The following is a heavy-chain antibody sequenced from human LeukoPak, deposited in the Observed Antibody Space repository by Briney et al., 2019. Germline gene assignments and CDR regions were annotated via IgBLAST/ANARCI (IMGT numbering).Heavy chain of an antibody. V-gene: IGHV3-7*01. CDR3: ASSYFDNSLHAYDI. CDR1: GFTFSDYY. CDR2: IKQDGSEM. Sequence: GGSLRLSCAASGFTFSDYYMSWIRQAPGKGLEWVANIKQDGSEMYYVDSVKGRFTISRDNTKNTLFLHMGSLRAEDTAVYFCASSYFDNSLHAYDIWGQGTMVTVSS. J-gene: IGHJ3*02. D-gene: IGHD3-22*01.